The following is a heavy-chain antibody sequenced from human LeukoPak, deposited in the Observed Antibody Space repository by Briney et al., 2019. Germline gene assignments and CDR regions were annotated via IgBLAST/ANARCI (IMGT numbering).Heavy chain of an antibody. CDR2: ISSSSSYI. D-gene: IGHD5-18*01. J-gene: IGHJ4*02. CDR1: GFTFSSYS. Sequence: GGSLRLSCAASGFTFSSYSMNWVRQAPGKGLEWVSSISSSSSYIYYADSVKGRFTISRDNAKNSLYLQMNSLRAEDTAVYYCARHLSGITGYTYGRGIDYWGQGTLVTVSS. V-gene: IGHV3-21*01. CDR3: ARHLSGITGYTYGRGIDY.